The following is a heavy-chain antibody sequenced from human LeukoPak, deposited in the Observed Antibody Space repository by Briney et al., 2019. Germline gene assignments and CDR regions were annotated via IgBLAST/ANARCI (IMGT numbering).Heavy chain of an antibody. D-gene: IGHD5-18*01. V-gene: IGHV3-7*01. CDR2: IKQDGSEK. J-gene: IGHJ4*02. CDR1: GFTFSSYW. Sequence: PGGSLRLSCAASGFTFSSYWMSWVRQAPGKGLEWVANIKQDGSEKYYVDSVKGRFTISRDNAKSSLYLQMNSPRAEDTAVYYCARDLFSYGLDYWGQGTLVTVSS. CDR3: ARDLFSYGLDY.